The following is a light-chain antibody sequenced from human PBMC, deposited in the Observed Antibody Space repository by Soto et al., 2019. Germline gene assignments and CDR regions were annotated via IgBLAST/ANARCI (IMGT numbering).Light chain of an antibody. J-gene: IGKJ4*01. CDR3: QQYNNWPLT. Sequence: EVVMTQSPATLSVSPGERATLSCRASQSVTSRLAWYQQKPGQAPRLLIYGASARATGIPARFSGSGSGTEFTLTINSLQSEDFAVYSCQQYNNWPLTFGGGTKVDIK. V-gene: IGKV3-15*01. CDR1: QSVTSR. CDR2: GAS.